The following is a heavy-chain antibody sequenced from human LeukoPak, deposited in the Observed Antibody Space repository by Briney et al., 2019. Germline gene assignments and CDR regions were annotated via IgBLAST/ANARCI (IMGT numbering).Heavy chain of an antibody. CDR1: GFTFSSYW. CDR3: ARPHYDSSGYYYEEGAFDI. D-gene: IGHD3-22*01. J-gene: IGHJ3*02. CDR2: IKQDGSEK. Sequence: PGGPLRLSCAASGFTFSSYWMSWVRQAPGKGLEWVANIKQDGSEKYYVDSVKGRFTISRDNAKNSLYLQMNSLRAEDTAVYYCARPHYDSSGYYYEEGAFDIWGQGTMVTVSS. V-gene: IGHV3-7*01.